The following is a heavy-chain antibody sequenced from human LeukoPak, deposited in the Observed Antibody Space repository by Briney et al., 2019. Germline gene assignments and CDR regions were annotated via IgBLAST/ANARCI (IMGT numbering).Heavy chain of an antibody. V-gene: IGHV1-8*01. D-gene: IGHD3-3*01. CDR3: ARGFNKRQLFTIFGVPSYYMDV. CDR2: MNPNSGNT. Sequence: ASVKVSCKASGYTFTSYDINWVRQATGQGLEWMGWMNPNSGNTGYAQKFQGRVTMTRNTSISTAYMELSSLRSEDTAGYYCARGFNKRQLFTIFGVPSYYMDVWGKGTTVTVSS. CDR1: GYTFTSYD. J-gene: IGHJ6*03.